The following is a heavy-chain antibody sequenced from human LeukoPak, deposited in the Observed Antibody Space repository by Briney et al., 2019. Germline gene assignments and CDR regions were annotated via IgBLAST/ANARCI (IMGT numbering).Heavy chain of an antibody. D-gene: IGHD1-26*01. V-gene: IGHV1-69*04. J-gene: IGHJ6*02. CDR3: ARGGSYYFYNGMDV. CDR1: GYTFTSYA. Sequence: ASVKVSCKASGYTFTSYAMNWVRQAPGQGLEWMARIIPVVGILNYAQKFQGRVTITADNSTSIAYMELSSLTSDNTAVYYCARGGSYYFYNGMDVWGQGTTVTVSS. CDR2: IIPVVGIL.